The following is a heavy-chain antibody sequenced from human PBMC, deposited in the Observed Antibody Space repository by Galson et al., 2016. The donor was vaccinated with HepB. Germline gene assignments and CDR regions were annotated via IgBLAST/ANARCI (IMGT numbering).Heavy chain of an antibody. D-gene: IGHD1-14*01. CDR2: INFEGGLI. Sequence: SLRLSCAASGFNFRNYWMHWVRQTPEKGLMWVSRINFEGGLITYADSVRGRFTISRDNAKNTLYLHMNDLRAEDTAVYYCARPRYTDRWFDYWGQGTLVTVSS. V-gene: IGHV3-74*01. CDR1: GFNFRNYW. J-gene: IGHJ5*01. CDR3: ARPRYTDRWFDY.